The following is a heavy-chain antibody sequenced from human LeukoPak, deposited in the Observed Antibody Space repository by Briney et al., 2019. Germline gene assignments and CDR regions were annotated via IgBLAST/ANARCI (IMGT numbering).Heavy chain of an antibody. CDR1: GDSISTYY. Sequence: PSETLSLTCTVSGDSISTYYWSWIRQPPGKGLEWIGYIYYRVTSDYNPSLKSRVTMSVDMSTRQISLKLSSVTAADTAVYYCARDVAAVAGTGFDYWGQGTLVTVSS. CDR3: ARDVAAVAGTGFDY. CDR2: IYYRVTS. D-gene: IGHD6-19*01. V-gene: IGHV4-59*01. J-gene: IGHJ4*02.